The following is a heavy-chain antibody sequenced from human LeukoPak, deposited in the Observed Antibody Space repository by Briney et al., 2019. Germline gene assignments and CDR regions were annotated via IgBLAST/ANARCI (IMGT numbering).Heavy chain of an antibody. D-gene: IGHD4-23*01. V-gene: IGHV4-59*05. CDR2: IYYSGST. J-gene: IGHJ5*02. CDR3: ATLGDYGGSPAVDNWFDP. Sequence: GSLRLSCAASGFTFSSYSMNWIRQPPGKGLEWIGSIYYSGSTYYNPSLKSRVTISVDTSKNQFSLKLSSVTAADTAVYYCATLGDYGGSPAVDNWFDPWGQGTLVTVSS. CDR1: GFTFSSYS.